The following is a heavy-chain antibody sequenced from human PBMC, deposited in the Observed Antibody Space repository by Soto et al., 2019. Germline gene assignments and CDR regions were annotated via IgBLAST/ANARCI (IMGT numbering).Heavy chain of an antibody. Sequence: EVQLVESGGGLIQPGGSLRLSCAASGFTVSSNSMSWVRQAPGKGLEWVSVIYSGGSTYYADSVKGRFTISRDNSKNTLYLQMNSLRAEDTAVYDCARDRVESGYPEYFQHWGQGTLVTVSS. CDR3: ARDRVESGYPEYFQH. CDR1: GFTVSSNS. J-gene: IGHJ1*01. V-gene: IGHV3-53*01. D-gene: IGHD3-22*01. CDR2: IYSGGST.